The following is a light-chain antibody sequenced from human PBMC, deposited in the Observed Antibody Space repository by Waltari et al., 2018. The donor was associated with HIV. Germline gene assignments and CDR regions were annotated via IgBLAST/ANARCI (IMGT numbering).Light chain of an antibody. J-gene: IGKJ1*01. Sequence: DIQMTQSPSSILTIACRASQSIASYLNWYQQKPGKAPQLLIYAASSLQNGAPSRFSGSGSETDFTLTISSLQPEDFATYYCQQSYTPPPTFGQGTKVEIK. V-gene: IGKV1-39*01. CDR3: QQSYTPPPT. CDR2: AAS. CDR1: QSIASY.